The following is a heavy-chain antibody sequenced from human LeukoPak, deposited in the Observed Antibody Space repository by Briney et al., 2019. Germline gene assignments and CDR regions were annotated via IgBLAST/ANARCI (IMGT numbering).Heavy chain of an antibody. D-gene: IGHD3-10*01. CDR1: GYSISSGYY. CDR2: IYHSGST. Sequence: PSETLSLTCTVSGYSISSGYYWGWLRQPPGKGLEWIGSIYHSGSTYYNPSLKSQVTISVDTSKNQFSLKLTSVTAADTAVYYCARQNYGSGTYWFDPWGQGTLVTVSS. V-gene: IGHV4-38-2*02. CDR3: ARQNYGSGTYWFDP. J-gene: IGHJ5*02.